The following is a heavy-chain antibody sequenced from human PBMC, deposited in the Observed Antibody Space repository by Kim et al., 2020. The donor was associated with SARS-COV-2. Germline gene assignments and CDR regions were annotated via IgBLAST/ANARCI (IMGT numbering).Heavy chain of an antibody. CDR2: ST. Sequence: STYYADSVKGRFTISRDHSKNTLYLQMNSLRAEDTAVYYCAKGGGSLVMAWGQGTLVTFSS. D-gene: IGHD1-26*01. CDR3: AKGGGSLVMA. J-gene: IGHJ4*02. V-gene: IGHV3-23*01.